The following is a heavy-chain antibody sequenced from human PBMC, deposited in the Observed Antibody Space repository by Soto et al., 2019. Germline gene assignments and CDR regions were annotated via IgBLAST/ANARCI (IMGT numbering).Heavy chain of an antibody. CDR3: ATVMDRRGYGMDV. J-gene: IGHJ6*02. Sequence: EMQLVESGGGLVKPGGSLRLSCAASGFTFSNTWMNWVRQAPGKGLEWVGRIKTKTDGGTTDDAAPVKGRFIISRDDSKNTLYLQMNSLKTDDTAVYYCATVMDRRGYGMDVWGQGTTVTVSS. CDR1: GFTFSNTW. CDR2: IKTKTDGGTT. V-gene: IGHV3-15*07. D-gene: IGHD2-2*03.